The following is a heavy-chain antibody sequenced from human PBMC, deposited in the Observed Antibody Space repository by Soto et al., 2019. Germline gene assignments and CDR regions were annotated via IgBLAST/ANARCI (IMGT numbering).Heavy chain of an antibody. D-gene: IGHD1-20*01. Sequence: PGQGLEWIGSIFYSGSAYYNPSLKSRVTISVDTSKNQFSLTLTSVTAADTAVFFQAEHGIRVTVPCSASRLNGSSDL. J-gene: IGHJ2*01. CDR3: AEHGIRVTVPCSASRLNGSSDL. CDR2: IFYSGSA. V-gene: IGHV4-39*01.